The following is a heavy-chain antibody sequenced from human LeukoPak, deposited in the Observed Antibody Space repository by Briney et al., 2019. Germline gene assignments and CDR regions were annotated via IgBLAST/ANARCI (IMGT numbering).Heavy chain of an antibody. CDR1: GGSISSYY. CDR3: ASRTGSGELLSAFDI. J-gene: IGHJ3*02. V-gene: IGHV4-59*08. CDR2: IYYSGST. D-gene: IGHD3-10*01. Sequence: PSETLSLTCTVSGGSISSYYWSWIRQPPGKGLEWIGYIYYSGSTNYNPSLKSRVTISVDTSRNQFSLKLSSVTAADTAVYYCASRTGSGELLSAFDIWGQGTMVTVSS.